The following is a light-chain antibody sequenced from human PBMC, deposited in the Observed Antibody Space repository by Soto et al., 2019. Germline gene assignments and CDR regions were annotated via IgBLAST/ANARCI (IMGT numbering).Light chain of an antibody. J-gene: IGKJ5*01. V-gene: IGKV3-11*01. Sequence: EIVLTQSPATLSLSPGERATLSCRASQSFSNHLGWYQQQPGQAPSLLIYDASNRATAIPARFSGSWSGTDFTLTIRGLEPEDFAVYYCQKSGTFGQGTRLEIK. CDR1: QSFSNH. CDR3: QKSGT. CDR2: DAS.